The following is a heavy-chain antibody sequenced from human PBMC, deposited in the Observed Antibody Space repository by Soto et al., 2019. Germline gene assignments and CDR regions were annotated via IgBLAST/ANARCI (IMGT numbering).Heavy chain of an antibody. D-gene: IGHD5-12*01. CDR2: INTYNGMT. Sequence: QVQLVQSGGEVKKPGASVTVSCKASGYTFIKYHITWVRQAPGQGLEWMAWINTYNGMTDYAQRFQGRVTMTRDTSTSTAYMELRNLGSDDTAVYFCAKSTRDEMATDWGQGTLVTVSS. CDR1: GYTFIKYH. V-gene: IGHV1-18*01. CDR3: AKSTRDEMATD. J-gene: IGHJ4*02.